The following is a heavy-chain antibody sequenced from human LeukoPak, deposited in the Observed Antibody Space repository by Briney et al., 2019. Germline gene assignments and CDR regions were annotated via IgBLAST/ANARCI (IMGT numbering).Heavy chain of an antibody. V-gene: IGHV4-38-2*02. CDR3: ARGLRTSTRYYYMDV. CDR1: GYSISSGYY. CDR2: IYHSGST. J-gene: IGHJ6*03. Sequence: SETLSLTCTVSGYSISSGYYWGWIRQPPGKGLEWIGSIYHSGSTYYNPSLKSRVTISVDTSKNQFSLKLSSVTAADTAVYYCARGLRTSTRYYYMDVWGKGTTVTVSS. D-gene: IGHD5-12*01.